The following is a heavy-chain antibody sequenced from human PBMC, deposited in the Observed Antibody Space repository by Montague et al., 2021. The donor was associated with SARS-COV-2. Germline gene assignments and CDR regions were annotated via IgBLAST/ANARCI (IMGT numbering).Heavy chain of an antibody. CDR2: VLYNKGT. D-gene: IGHD3-22*01. V-gene: IGHV4-59*02. CDR3: ARISRNSGFVGVFDI. Sequence: SETLSLTCTVSGVSVTDYYWSWIRQPPGKGLEWVGDVLYNKGTNFNPSLKSRVAISVDTSKNQFSLRLSSVTAADTAVYYCARISRNSGFVGVFDIWGQGTLVTVSS. J-gene: IGHJ3*02. CDR1: GVSVTDYY.